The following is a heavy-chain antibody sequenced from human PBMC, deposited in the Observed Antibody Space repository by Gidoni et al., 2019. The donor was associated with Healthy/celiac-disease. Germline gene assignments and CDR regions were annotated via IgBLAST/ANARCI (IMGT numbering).Heavy chain of an antibody. CDR3: ARQKLGYCSSTSCPWGAFDI. V-gene: IGHV5-51*01. CDR2: IYPGDSDT. J-gene: IGHJ3*02. Sequence: VAVKKPGESLKISCKGSGYSFTSYWIGWVRQMPGKGLEWMGIIYPGDSDTRYSPSFQGQVTISADKSISTAYLQWSSLKASDTAMYYCARQKLGYCSSTSCPWGAFDIWGQGTMVTVSS. CDR1: GYSFTSYW. D-gene: IGHD2-2*01.